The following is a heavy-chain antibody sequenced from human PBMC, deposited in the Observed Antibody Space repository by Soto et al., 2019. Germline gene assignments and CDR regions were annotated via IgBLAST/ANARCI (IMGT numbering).Heavy chain of an antibody. J-gene: IGHJ6*02. CDR2: INHSGST. V-gene: IGHV4-34*01. CDR3: ARLAQRYSSYYGMYV. D-gene: IGHD1-1*01. Sequence: SETLSLTCAVYGGSFSGYYWSWIRQPPGKGLEWIGEINHSGSTNYNPSLKSRVTISVDTSKNQFSLKLSSVTAADTAVYYCARLAQRYSSYYGMYVWGQGTTVTVSS. CDR1: GGSFSGYY.